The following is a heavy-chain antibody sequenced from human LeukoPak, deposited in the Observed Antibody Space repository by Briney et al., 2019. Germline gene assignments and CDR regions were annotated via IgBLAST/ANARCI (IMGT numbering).Heavy chain of an antibody. CDR3: ARDSLVHPNRWFDP. CDR1: GGSISSDY. CDR2: IYTSGST. D-gene: IGHD6-13*01. J-gene: IGHJ5*02. Sequence: PSETLSLTCTVSGGSISSDYWSWIRHPDGKGLEWIGRIYTSGSTNYNPSLKSRISMSVDTSTNQFSLKLSSVTAADTAVYYCARDSLVHPNRWFDPWGQGTLVIISS. V-gene: IGHV4-4*07.